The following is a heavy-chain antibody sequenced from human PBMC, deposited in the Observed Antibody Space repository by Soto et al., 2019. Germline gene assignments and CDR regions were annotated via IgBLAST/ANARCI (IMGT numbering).Heavy chain of an antibody. J-gene: IGHJ3*02. V-gene: IGHV1-69*01. CDR3: ARDHNYYGSGSYYPDAFDI. D-gene: IGHD3-10*01. CDR1: GGTFSSYA. Sequence: QVQLVQSGAEVKKPGSSVKVSCKASGGTFSSYAISWVRQAPGQGLEWMGGIIPIFGTANYAQKFQGRVTITADECTSTAYMELSSLRSEDTAVYYCARDHNYYGSGSYYPDAFDIWGQGTMVTVSS. CDR2: IIPIFGTA.